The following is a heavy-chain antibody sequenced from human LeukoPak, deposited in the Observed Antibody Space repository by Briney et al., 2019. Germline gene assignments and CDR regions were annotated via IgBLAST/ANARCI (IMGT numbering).Heavy chain of an antibody. CDR2: INPNSGGT. CDR1: GYTFTSYD. V-gene: IGHV1-2*02. J-gene: IGHJ3*02. Sequence: ASVKVSCKASGYTFTSYDINWVRQATGQGLEWMGWINPNSGGTNYAQKFQGRVTMTRDTSISTAYMELSRLRSDDTAVYYCARAYDILTGYAADAFDIWGQGTMVTVSS. D-gene: IGHD3-9*01. CDR3: ARAYDILTGYAADAFDI.